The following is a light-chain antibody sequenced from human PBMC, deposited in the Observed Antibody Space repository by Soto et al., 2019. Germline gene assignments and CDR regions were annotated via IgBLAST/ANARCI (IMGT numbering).Light chain of an antibody. CDR3: HQRQSWPRT. V-gene: IGKV3-11*01. Sequence: EIVFTQSPATLSSFPGDRVTLSCRASQYINTRLAWYQHRPGQAPRLLIYQTSIRAAGIPARFSASGSGTDFTLTTSDXQPEDFALYYCHQRQSWPRTFGQGTKVDTK. CDR2: QTS. CDR1: QYINTR. J-gene: IGKJ1*01.